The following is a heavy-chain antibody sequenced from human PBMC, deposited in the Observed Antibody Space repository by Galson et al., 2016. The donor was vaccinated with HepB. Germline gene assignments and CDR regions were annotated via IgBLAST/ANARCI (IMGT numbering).Heavy chain of an antibody. Sequence: SVKVSCKASGYTFTSYHMHWVRQAPGQGLEWMGSVDPSGGSTNYAKKFQARVTMTRDTSTTTVYMELSSLRSEDTAVYYCAYSRGYWAFDDWGQGTLVTVSS. CDR2: VDPSGGST. V-gene: IGHV1-46*01. J-gene: IGHJ4*02. D-gene: IGHD3-22*01. CDR3: AYSRGYWAFDD. CDR1: GYTFTSYH.